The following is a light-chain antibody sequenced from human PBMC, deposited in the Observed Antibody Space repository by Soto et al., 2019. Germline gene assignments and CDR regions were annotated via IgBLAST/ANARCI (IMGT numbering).Light chain of an antibody. CDR3: QHYGRSPT. Sequence: EIVLTHSPGTLSLSPGERATLSCRASQSVTTSFLAWYQQKPGQAPRLLIYAASSRPPGLPDRFSGSGSGTDFTLTISILEPEDFAVYYWQHYGRSPTFGQGTKVEIK. CDR2: AAS. CDR1: QSVTTSF. J-gene: IGKJ1*01. V-gene: IGKV3-20*01.